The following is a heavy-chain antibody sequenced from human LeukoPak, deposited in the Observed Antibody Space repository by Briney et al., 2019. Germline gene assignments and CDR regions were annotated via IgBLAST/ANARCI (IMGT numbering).Heavy chain of an antibody. CDR2: IKEDGSDK. CDR1: GFTFGTYW. Sequence: GGSLRLSCVASGFTFGTYWMCWVRQAPGKGLEWVAHIKEDGSDKYYVDSEKGRFTISRDNAKNSLYLQVNSLRAEDTAVYYCARGGKIGGYYYFYMDVWGKGTTVIVSS. J-gene: IGHJ6*03. CDR3: ARGGKIGGYYYFYMDV. D-gene: IGHD2/OR15-2a*01. V-gene: IGHV3-7*01.